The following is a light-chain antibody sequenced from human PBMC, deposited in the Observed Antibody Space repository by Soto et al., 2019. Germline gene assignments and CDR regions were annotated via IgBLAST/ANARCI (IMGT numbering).Light chain of an antibody. Sequence: DIQMTQYPSTLSASVGYRVTITCRASQSISSWLAWYQQKPGTAPKLLIYKASTLQSGVPSRFSGSGSGTEFTLTISSLQPDDSATYYCQQYRDNWTFGQGAKVDIK. CDR2: KAS. J-gene: IGKJ1*01. CDR1: QSISSW. CDR3: QQYRDNWT. V-gene: IGKV1-5*03.